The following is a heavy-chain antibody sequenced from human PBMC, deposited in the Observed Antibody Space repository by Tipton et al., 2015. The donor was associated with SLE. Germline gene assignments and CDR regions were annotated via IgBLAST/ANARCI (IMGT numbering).Heavy chain of an antibody. CDR1: GGSISSYY. CDR2: LYTDGST. Sequence: TLSLTCTVSGGSISSYYWSWIRQPAGKGLEWMGRLYTDGSTNDNPSLKSRVTMSIDTPKNQFSLRLTSVTAADAAVYFCARDQGGLRPWFDFWGLGTLVTVSS. CDR3: ARDQGGLRPWFDF. J-gene: IGHJ4*02. D-gene: IGHD3/OR15-3a*01. V-gene: IGHV4-4*07.